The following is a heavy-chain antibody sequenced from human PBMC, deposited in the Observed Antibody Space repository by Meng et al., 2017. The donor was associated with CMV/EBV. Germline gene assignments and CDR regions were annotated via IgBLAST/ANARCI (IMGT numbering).Heavy chain of an antibody. CDR1: GGSVSSGSYY. V-gene: IGHV4-61*01. Sequence: GSLRLSCTVSGGSVSSGSYYWSWIRQPPGKGLEWIGYIYYSGSTNYNPSLKSRVTISVDTSKNQFSLKLSSVTAADTAVYYCARGLLGPTVTRVFYYYYGMDVWGQGTTVTVSS. D-gene: IGHD4-17*01. CDR2: IYYSGST. CDR3: ARGLLGPTVTRVFYYYYGMDV. J-gene: IGHJ6*02.